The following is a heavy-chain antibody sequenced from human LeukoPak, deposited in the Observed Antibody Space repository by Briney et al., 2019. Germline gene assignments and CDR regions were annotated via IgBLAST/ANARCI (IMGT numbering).Heavy chain of an antibody. Sequence: PGGSLRLSCAASGFTFSSYGMHWVRQAPGKGLEWVAVIWYDGSNKYYADSVKGRFTIPRDNSKNTLYLQMNSLRAEDTAVYYCAKDEQDNSGSYLLSLYYFDYWGQGTLVTVSS. CDR1: GFTFSSYG. CDR2: IWYDGSNK. CDR3: AKDEQDNSGSYLLSLYYFDY. D-gene: IGHD3-10*01. V-gene: IGHV3-33*06. J-gene: IGHJ4*02.